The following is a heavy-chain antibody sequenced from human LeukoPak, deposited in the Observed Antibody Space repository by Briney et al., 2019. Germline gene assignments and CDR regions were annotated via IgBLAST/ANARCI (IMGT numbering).Heavy chain of an antibody. D-gene: IGHD3-10*01. J-gene: IGHJ6*02. Sequence: ASVKVSCKASGGTFSSYAISWVRQAPGQGLEWMGRIIPILGIANYAQKFQGRVTITADKSTSTAYMELSSLRSEDTAVYYCAGDYYGSGSYAEIGYYYYGMDVWGQGTTVTVSS. CDR1: GGTFSSYA. V-gene: IGHV1-69*04. CDR2: IIPILGIA. CDR3: AGDYYGSGSYAEIGYYYYGMDV.